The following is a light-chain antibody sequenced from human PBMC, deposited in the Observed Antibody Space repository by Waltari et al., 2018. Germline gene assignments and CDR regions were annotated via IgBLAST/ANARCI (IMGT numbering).Light chain of an antibody. CDR1: QSVSTN. CDR3: QQYNNWPYT. J-gene: IGKJ2*01. Sequence: EIVMTQSPATLSVPPGERATLSCRASQSVSTNLAWYQQKPSQAPRLLIYGASTRATGIPATFSGSGSGTEFTLTISSLQSEDFAVYYCQQYNNWPYTFGQGTRLEIK. V-gene: IGKV3-15*01. CDR2: GAS.